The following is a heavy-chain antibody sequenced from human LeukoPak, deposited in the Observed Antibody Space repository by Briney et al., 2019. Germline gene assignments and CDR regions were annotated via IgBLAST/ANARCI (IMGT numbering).Heavy chain of an antibody. D-gene: IGHD5-12*01. CDR1: EFTFSTYI. V-gene: IGHV3-48*04. Sequence: GGSLRLSCAASEFTFSTYIMNWVRQTPAKGLEGVSYISRSSSTIYYADSVKGRFTISRDNARNSLYLQMNSLRAEDTAVYYCARDSPGGGYDSWGQGTLVTVSS. CDR3: ARDSPGGGYDS. J-gene: IGHJ5*02. CDR2: ISRSSSTI.